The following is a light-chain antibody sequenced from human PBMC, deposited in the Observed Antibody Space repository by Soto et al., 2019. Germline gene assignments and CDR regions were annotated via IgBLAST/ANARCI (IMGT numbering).Light chain of an antibody. CDR3: CSYAGSSTYV. CDR2: EAT. Sequence: QSALTQPASVSGSPGQSITISRTGTSSDVGSYNLVSWYQQHPGKAPKFMIYEATKRPSGVSNRFSGSKSGNTASLTISGLQAEDEADYYCCSYAGSSTYVFGTGTKLTVL. V-gene: IGLV2-23*01. J-gene: IGLJ1*01. CDR1: SSDVGSYNL.